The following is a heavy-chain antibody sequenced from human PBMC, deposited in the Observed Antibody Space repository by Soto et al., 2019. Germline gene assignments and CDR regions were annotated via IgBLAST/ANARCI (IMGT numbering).Heavy chain of an antibody. J-gene: IGHJ6*02. D-gene: IGHD2-2*01. CDR3: ARQGSSNKYYNMDV. CDR1: GFTFSTYS. Sequence: LRLSCAASGFTFSTYSMNWARQAPGKGLEWVSSISSSSSSTYIYYADSVKGRFTISRDNAKNSLYLQMNSLRPDDTAVYYCARQGSSNKYYNMDVWGQGTTVTVSS. V-gene: IGHV3-21*01. CDR2: ISSSSSSTYI.